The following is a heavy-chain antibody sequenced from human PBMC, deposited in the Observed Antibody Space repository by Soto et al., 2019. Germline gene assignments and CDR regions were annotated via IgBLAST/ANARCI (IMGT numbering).Heavy chain of an antibody. V-gene: IGHV4-4*07. Sequence: SETLSLTCTVSGGSISSYYWSWIRQPAGKGLEWIGRIYTSGITNYNPSLKSRVTMSVDTSKNQFSLKLSSVTAADTAVYYCARDSHGDYVMEWWFDPWGQGTMVTVYS. CDR1: GGSISSYY. D-gene: IGHD4-17*01. J-gene: IGHJ5*02. CDR3: ARDSHGDYVMEWWFDP. CDR2: IYTSGIT.